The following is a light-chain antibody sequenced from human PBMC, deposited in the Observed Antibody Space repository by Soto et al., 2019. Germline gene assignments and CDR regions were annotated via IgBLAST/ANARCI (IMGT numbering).Light chain of an antibody. J-gene: IGKJ5*01. CDR1: QSISSY. CDR3: QQSYSTPIT. V-gene: IGKV1-39*01. Sequence: DIQMTQSPYSLSASVRDKVTITYRASQSISSYLNWYQQKPGKAPKLLIYAASSLQSGVPSRFSGSGSGTDFTLTIISLQPEDFATYYCQQSYSTPITFGQGTRLEIK. CDR2: AAS.